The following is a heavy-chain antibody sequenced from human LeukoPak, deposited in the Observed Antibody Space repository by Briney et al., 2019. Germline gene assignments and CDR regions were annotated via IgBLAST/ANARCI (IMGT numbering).Heavy chain of an antibody. CDR2: IYYSGST. Sequence: SETLSLTCTVSGGSISSSSYYWGWIRQPPGKGLEWIGSIYYSGSTYYNPSLKSRVTISVDTSKNQFSLKLSSVTAADTAVYYCARPVVTAMPWFDPWGQGTLVTVSS. J-gene: IGHJ5*02. CDR1: GGSISSSSYY. D-gene: IGHD2-21*02. CDR3: ARPVVTAMPWFDP. V-gene: IGHV4-39*01.